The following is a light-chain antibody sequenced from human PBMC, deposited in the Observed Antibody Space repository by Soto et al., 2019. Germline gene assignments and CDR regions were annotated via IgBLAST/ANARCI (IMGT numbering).Light chain of an antibody. CDR2: AAS. Sequence: DIXMTQSPSSLSASVGDRVTITCRASQSIXSYLXWYQQKPGKAPKLLIYAASSLQSGVPSRFSGSGSGTDFTLTISSLQPEDFATYYCQQSYSTPQTFGQGTKVEIK. CDR1: QSIXSY. V-gene: IGKV1-39*01. CDR3: QQSYSTPQT. J-gene: IGKJ1*01.